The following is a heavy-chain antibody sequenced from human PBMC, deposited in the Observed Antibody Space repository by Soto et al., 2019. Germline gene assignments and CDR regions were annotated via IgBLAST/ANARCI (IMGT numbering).Heavy chain of an antibody. CDR2: ISYDGNNK. CDR1: GFTFSSYA. Sequence: QVQLVESGGGVVQPGRSLRLSCAASGFTFSSYAMHWVRQAPGKGLEWVAVISYDGNNKYYADSVKGRFTISRDNSKNTLYLQMNSLSAEDTAMYYCASEAPYYFDYWGQGTLVTVSS. CDR3: ASEAPYYFDY. J-gene: IGHJ4*02. V-gene: IGHV3-30-3*01.